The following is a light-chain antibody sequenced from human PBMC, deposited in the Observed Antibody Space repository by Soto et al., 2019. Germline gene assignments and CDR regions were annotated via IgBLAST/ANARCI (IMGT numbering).Light chain of an antibody. V-gene: IGKV1-5*01. Sequence: DIQMTQSPSTLSASVGDRVTITCRASQSISRSLAWYQQKPGKAPKLLMYDAASLECGVPSRFSGSGSGTELTLTINSLQPDDFATYYCQHYNSFWTFGQGTMVVIK. CDR1: QSISRS. J-gene: IGKJ1*01. CDR2: DAA. CDR3: QHYNSFWT.